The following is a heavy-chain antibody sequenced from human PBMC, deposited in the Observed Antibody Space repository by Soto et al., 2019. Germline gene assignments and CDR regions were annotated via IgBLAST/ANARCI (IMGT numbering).Heavy chain of an antibody. J-gene: IGHJ5*02. CDR2: ISYDGSNK. V-gene: IGHV3-30*18. Sequence: GGAPRPSRAAPGVTLSSYGMHRVPPAPSKGLEWVAVISYDGSNKYYADSVKGRFTISRDNSKNTLYLQMNSLRAEDTAVYYCAKDALGGSSSWLSDPWGQGTLVTVSS. D-gene: IGHD6-13*01. CDR3: AKDALGGSSSWLSDP. CDR1: GVTLSSYG.